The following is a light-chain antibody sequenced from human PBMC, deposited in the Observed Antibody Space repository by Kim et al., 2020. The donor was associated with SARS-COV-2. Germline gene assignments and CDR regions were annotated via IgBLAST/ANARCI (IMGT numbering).Light chain of an antibody. V-gene: IGKV3-20*01. Sequence: EIVLTQSPGTLSLSPGERATLSCRASQTVGSDFLAWYQMKPGQAPRLLIDGASSRAAGIPDRISGSVSGTDFTLTISRLEPEDIAVYYCQQYGGSPTFGGGTKVEI. CDR3: QQYGGSPT. CDR1: QTVGSDF. J-gene: IGKJ4*01. CDR2: GAS.